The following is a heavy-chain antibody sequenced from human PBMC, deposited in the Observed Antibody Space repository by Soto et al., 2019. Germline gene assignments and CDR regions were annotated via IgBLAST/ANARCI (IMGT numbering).Heavy chain of an antibody. Sequence: QVQLQESGPGLVQPSGTLSLTCAVSGDSINNSHWWSWVRQTPGKGLEWIGETYHSGTTNYNPSLKTRVTISIDKSKNQFSLKMNSVTAADTAVYYGAREVKSSPARGPNWFDPWGQGTLVTVSS. V-gene: IGHV4-4*02. D-gene: IGHD6-13*01. CDR2: TYHSGTT. J-gene: IGHJ5*02. CDR1: GDSINNSHW. CDR3: AREVKSSPARGPNWFDP.